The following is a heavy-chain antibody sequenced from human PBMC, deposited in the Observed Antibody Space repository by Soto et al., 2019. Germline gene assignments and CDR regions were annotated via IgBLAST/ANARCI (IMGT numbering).Heavy chain of an antibody. D-gene: IGHD4-17*01. J-gene: IGHJ1*01. CDR3: ARGTDYADLGNAEYFHP. V-gene: IGHV3-30*03. CDR1: GFNFRTYG. CDR2: ISKDGSHS. Sequence: QVQLVESGGGGVQPGRSLRLSCAASGFNFRTYGIHWVRQAPGKGLEWVALISKDGSHSYYAHSVKGRFTTSRDNSQNKAFLQVNSLRADDTAVYFCARGTDYADLGNAEYFHPWGHGTLVTVSS.